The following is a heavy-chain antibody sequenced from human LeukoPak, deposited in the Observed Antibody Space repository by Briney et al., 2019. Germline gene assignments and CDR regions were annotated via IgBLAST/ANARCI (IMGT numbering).Heavy chain of an antibody. Sequence: GGSLRLSCAASGFTFSSYSMNWVRQAPGKGLEWVSYISSSSTIYYADSVKGRFTISRDNAKNSLYLQMNSLRAEDTAVYYCARVEDYDILTGYLAAFDIWGQGTMVTVSS. CDR3: ARVEDYDILTGYLAAFDI. CDR2: ISSSSTI. V-gene: IGHV3-48*01. CDR1: GFTFSSYS. J-gene: IGHJ3*02. D-gene: IGHD3-9*01.